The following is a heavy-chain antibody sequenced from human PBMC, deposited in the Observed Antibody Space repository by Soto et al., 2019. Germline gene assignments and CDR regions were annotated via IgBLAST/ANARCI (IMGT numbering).Heavy chain of an antibody. CDR3: ARVDPPGFH. CDR2: INWNGGST. CDR1: GFTFSSYL. J-gene: IGHJ4*02. D-gene: IGHD3-10*01. Sequence: PGGSLILSCTASGFTFSSYLMHWVRQAPGKGLEWVSGINWNGGSTGYADSVKGRFTISRDNAKNSLYLQMNSLRAEDTALYYCARVDPPGFHWGQGTLVTVSS. V-gene: IGHV3-20*04.